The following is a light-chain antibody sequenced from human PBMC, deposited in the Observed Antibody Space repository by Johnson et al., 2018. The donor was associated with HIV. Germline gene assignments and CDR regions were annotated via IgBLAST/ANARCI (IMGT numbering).Light chain of an antibody. CDR3: GTLDSRLRTGHV. J-gene: IGLJ1*01. CDR2: DNN. Sequence: QSVLTQPPSVSAAPGQKVTISCSGSSCDIGNNYVSWHHQLPGTAPKLLICDNNKRPSGIPDRISGSKSGTSAILGITGRKTGDEADYHGGTLDSRLRTGHVFETCTKFTVL. CDR1: SCDIGNNY. V-gene: IGLV1-51*01.